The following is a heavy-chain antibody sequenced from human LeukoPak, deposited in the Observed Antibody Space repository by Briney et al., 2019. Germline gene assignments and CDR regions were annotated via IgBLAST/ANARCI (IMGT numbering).Heavy chain of an antibody. V-gene: IGHV3-30*03. CDR3: ARGDENEYYYYGMDV. CDR2: ISYDGSNK. J-gene: IGHJ6*02. CDR1: GFTFSSYG. Sequence: GGSLRLSCAASGFTFSSYGMHWARQAPGKGLEWVAVISYDGSNKYYADSVKGRFTISRDNSKNTLYLQMNSLRAEDTAVYYCARGDENEYYYYGMDVWGQGTTVTVSS. D-gene: IGHD1-1*01.